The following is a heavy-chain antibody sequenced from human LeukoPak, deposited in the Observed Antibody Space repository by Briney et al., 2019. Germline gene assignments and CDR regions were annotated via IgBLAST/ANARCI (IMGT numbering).Heavy chain of an antibody. CDR3: ARGGYDLDY. Sequence: ASVKVSCKSSGYSLSAFLLHWVRQAPGQGLEWMGWINPNSGGTNYAQKFQGRVTMTRDTSISTAYMELSRLTSDDTAVYYCARGGYDLDYWGQGTLVTVSS. J-gene: IGHJ4*02. CDR2: INPNSGGT. V-gene: IGHV1-2*02. CDR1: GYSLSAFL. D-gene: IGHD3-22*01.